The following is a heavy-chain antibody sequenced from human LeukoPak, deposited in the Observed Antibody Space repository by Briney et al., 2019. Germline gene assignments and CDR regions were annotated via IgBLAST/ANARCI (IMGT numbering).Heavy chain of an antibody. J-gene: IGHJ6*03. CDR2: MNPNSGNT. V-gene: IGHV1-8*01. Sequence: GASVKVSCKASGYTFTSYDINWVRQATGQGLEWMGWMNPNSGNTGYAQKFQGRVTMTRNTSISTAYMELSSLRSEDTAVYYCARAITYYDTLTGYPIGDYYMDVWGKGTTVTVSS. D-gene: IGHD3-9*01. CDR3: ARAITYYDTLTGYPIGDYYMDV. CDR1: GYTFTSYD.